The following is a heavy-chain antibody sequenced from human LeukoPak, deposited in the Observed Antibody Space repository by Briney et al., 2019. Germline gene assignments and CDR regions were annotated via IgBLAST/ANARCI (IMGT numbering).Heavy chain of an antibody. CDR1: GYTLTSYG. D-gene: IGHD5-18*01. CDR2: FSAYNGNT. V-gene: IGHV1-18*01. CDR3: ATSVGTANYYYYGMDV. J-gene: IGHJ6*02. Sequence: GASVKVSCKASGYTLTSYGISWVRQAPGQGLEWMGWFSAYNGNTNYAQKLQGRVTMTTDTSTSTAYMELRSLRSDDTAVYYCATSVGTANYYYYGMDVWGQGTTVTVSS.